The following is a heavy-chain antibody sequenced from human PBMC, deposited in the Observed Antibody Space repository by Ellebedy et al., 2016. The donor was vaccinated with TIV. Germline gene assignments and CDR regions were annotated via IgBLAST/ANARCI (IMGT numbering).Heavy chain of an antibody. CDR1: GFTFINAW. D-gene: IGHD3-10*01. J-gene: IGHJ4*02. Sequence: GESLKISCAASGFTFINAWMSWVRQAPGKGLEWVGRIKSKTNGEETHYAAPVKGRFTISRDDSKNTLYLQMNSLKTEDTAVYYYATSFIPPTLRGIVKEDYWGQGTLVTVSS. V-gene: IGHV3-15*01. CDR3: ATSFIPPTLRGIVKEDY. CDR2: IKSKTNGEET.